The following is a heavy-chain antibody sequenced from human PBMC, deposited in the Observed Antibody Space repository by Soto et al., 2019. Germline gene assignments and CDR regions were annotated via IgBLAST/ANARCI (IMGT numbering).Heavy chain of an antibody. Sequence: GSLRLSCAASGFTFSSYAMHWVRQAPGKGLEWVAVISYDGSNKYYADSVKGRFTISRDNSKNTLYLQMNSLRAEDTAVYYCARDHNYYDSSGSHLDYWGQGTLVTVSS. J-gene: IGHJ4*02. D-gene: IGHD3-22*01. CDR2: ISYDGSNK. CDR3: ARDHNYYDSSGSHLDY. CDR1: GFTFSSYA. V-gene: IGHV3-30-3*01.